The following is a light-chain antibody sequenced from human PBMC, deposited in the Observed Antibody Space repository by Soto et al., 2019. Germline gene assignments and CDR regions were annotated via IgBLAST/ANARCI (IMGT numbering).Light chain of an antibody. V-gene: IGKV3-11*01. CDR1: QSVSSY. CDR3: QQRSNWLT. Sequence: EIGLTQSPATLSVSAGERGTLSFRASQSVSSYLAWYQQKPGQAPRLLIYDASNRATGIPARFSGSGSGTDFTLTISSLEPEDFAVYYCQQRSNWLTFGGGTKVDI. CDR2: DAS. J-gene: IGKJ4*01.